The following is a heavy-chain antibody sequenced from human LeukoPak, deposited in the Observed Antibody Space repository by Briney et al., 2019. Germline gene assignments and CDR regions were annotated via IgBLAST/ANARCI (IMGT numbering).Heavy chain of an antibody. J-gene: IGHJ4*02. CDR1: GFTFSTYA. CDR2: IVGSGGIT. Sequence: GGSLRLSCAASGFTFSTYAMGWVRQAPGKGLEWVSAIVGSGGITYYADSVKGRFTISGDNSRNTVYLQMNSLRAEDTAVYFCAKGSTTSGYYFDSWGQGTLSPSPQ. D-gene: IGHD2/OR15-2a*01. V-gene: IGHV3-23*01. CDR3: AKGSTTSGYYFDS.